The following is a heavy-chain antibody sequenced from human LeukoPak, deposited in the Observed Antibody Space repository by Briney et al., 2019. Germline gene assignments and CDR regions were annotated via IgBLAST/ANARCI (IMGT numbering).Heavy chain of an antibody. J-gene: IGHJ6*03. Sequence: SETLSLTCTVSGGSISSSSYYWGWIRQPPGKGLEWIGSIYYSGSTYYNPSLKSRVTISVDTSKNQFSLKLSSVTAADTAVYYCARSGSCSGGSCYRNYYYYMDVWGKGTTVTVSS. CDR3: ARSGSCSGGSCYRNYYYYMDV. V-gene: IGHV4-39*07. CDR2: IYYSGST. D-gene: IGHD2-15*01. CDR1: GGSISSSSYY.